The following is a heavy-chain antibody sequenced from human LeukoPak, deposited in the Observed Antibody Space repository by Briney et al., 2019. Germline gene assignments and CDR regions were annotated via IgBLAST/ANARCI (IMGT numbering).Heavy chain of an antibody. V-gene: IGHV3-30*02. D-gene: IGHD3-10*01. CDR3: AKDSAFYYIDV. Sequence: PGGSLRLSCAASGFTFSSYGMHWVRQAPGKGLEWVAFIQYDGSHKYYADSVKGRFTISRDNSKNTLYLQMNSLKGDDTAVYYCAKDSAFYYIDVWGKGTTVIISS. CDR1: GFTFSSYG. CDR2: IQYDGSHK. J-gene: IGHJ6*03.